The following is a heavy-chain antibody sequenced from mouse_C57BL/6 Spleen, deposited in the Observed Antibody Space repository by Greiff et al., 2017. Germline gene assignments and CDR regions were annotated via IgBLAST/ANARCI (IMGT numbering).Heavy chain of an antibody. CDR1: GYTFTSYW. CDR2: IDPSDSYT. Sequence: QVQLQQPGAELVMPGASVKLSCKASGYTFTSYWMQWVKQRPGQGLEWIGEIDPSDSYTNYNQKFKGKATLTVDTSSSTAYMQLSSLTSEDSAVYYCARIYYGAMDYWGQGTSVTVSS. CDR3: ARIYYGAMDY. J-gene: IGHJ4*01. D-gene: IGHD2-1*01. V-gene: IGHV1-50*01.